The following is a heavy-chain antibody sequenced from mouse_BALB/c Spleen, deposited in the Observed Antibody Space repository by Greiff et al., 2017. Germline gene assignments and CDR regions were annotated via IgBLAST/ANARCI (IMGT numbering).Heavy chain of an antibody. CDR2: IDPANGNT. CDR3: ARSDVGYAMDY. J-gene: IGHJ4*01. Sequence: EVQVVESGAELVKPGASVKLSCTASGFNIKDTYMHWVKQRPEQGLEWIGRIDPANGNTKYDPKFQGKATITADTSSNTAYLQLSSLTSEDTAVYYCARSDVGYAMDYWGQGTSVTVSS. CDR1: GFNIKDTY. V-gene: IGHV14-3*02.